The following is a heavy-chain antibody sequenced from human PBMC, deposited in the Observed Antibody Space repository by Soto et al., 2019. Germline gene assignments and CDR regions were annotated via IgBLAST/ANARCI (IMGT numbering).Heavy chain of an antibody. D-gene: IGHD3-9*01. V-gene: IGHV3-33*01. Sequence: QVQLVESGGGVVQPGRSLRLSCAASGFTFSSYGVHWVRQAPGKGLEWVAVIWYDGSNKYYADSVKGRFTISRDNSKNTLYLQMNSLRAEDTAVYYCARDSYYDILTGYPHNWFDPWGQGTLVTVSS. CDR1: GFTFSSYG. CDR3: ARDSYYDILTGYPHNWFDP. J-gene: IGHJ5*02. CDR2: IWYDGSNK.